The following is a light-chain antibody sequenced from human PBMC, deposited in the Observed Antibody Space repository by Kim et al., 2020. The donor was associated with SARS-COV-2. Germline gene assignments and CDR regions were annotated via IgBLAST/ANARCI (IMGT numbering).Light chain of an antibody. J-gene: IGLJ1*01. CDR3: CSYAGSYTNYV. V-gene: IGLV2-11*01. CDR1: TSHVGGYNC. Sequence: QSVNISCTGTTSHVGGYNCVSWYRHHPGKVPHLILYDVSKRPSGVPDRFSGSKSGNTASLTISGLQAEDEADYYCCSYAGSYTNYVFGTGTKVTVL. CDR2: DVS.